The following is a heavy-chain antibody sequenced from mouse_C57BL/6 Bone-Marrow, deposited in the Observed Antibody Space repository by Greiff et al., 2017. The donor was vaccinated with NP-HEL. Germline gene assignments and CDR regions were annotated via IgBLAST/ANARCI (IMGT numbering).Heavy chain of an antibody. CDR2: IDPSDSYT. CDR1: GYTFTSYW. D-gene: IGHD1-1*01. Sequence: VQLQQPGAELVRPGTSVKLSCKASGYTFTSYWMHWVKQRPGQGLEWIGVIDPSDSYTNYNQKFKGKATLTVDTSSSTAYMQLSSLTSEDAAVYYCARDYYGSSGAYGGEGTGVTVTA. J-gene: IGHJ3*01. V-gene: IGHV1-59*01. CDR3: ARDYYGSSGAY.